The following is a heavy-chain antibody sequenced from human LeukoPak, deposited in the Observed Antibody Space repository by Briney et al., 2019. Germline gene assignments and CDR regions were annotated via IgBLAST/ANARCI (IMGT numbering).Heavy chain of an antibody. J-gene: IGHJ6*03. Sequence: GASVKVSCKASGYTFTGYYMHWVRQAPGQGLEWMGWINPNSGGTNYAQKFQGRVTMTRDTSISTAYMELSRLRSDDTAVYYRARDAHYYYYMDVWGKGTTVTVSS. CDR2: INPNSGGT. CDR3: ARDAHYYYYMDV. CDR1: GYTFTGYY. V-gene: IGHV1-2*02.